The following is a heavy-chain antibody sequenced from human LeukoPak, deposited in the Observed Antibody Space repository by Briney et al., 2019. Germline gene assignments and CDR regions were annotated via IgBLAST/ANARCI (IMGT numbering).Heavy chain of an antibody. V-gene: IGHV3-53*01. CDR1: GFTVSSNS. D-gene: IGHD4/OR15-4a*01. CDR2: IYSDNT. J-gene: IGHJ4*02. Sequence: GGSLRLSCTVSGFTVSSNSMSWVRQAPGKGLEWVSFIYSDNTHYSDSVKGRFTISRDNSKNTLYLQMNSLTAEDTAVYYCARRAGAYSHPYDYWGQGTLVTVSS. CDR3: ARRAGAYSHPYDY.